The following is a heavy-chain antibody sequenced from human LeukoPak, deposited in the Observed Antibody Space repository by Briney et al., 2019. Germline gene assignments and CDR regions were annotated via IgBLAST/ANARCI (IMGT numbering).Heavy chain of an antibody. J-gene: IGHJ4*02. D-gene: IGHD2-15*01. CDR1: GFTLSNYR. Sequence: GGSLRLSCAASGFTLSNYRMHWVRQAPGKGLVWVSRINSDGSSTSYADPVKGRFTISRDNAKNTLYLQMNSLRAEDTAVYYCAKGGGTVVDYWGQGTLVTVSS. CDR2: INSDGSST. CDR3: AKGGGTVVDY. V-gene: IGHV3-74*01.